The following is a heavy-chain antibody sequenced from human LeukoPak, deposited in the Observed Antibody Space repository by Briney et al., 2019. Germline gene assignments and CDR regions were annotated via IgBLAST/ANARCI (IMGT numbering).Heavy chain of an antibody. D-gene: IGHD1-26*01. CDR1: GFTFSSYW. CDR2: IKQDDSQK. Sequence: PGGSLRLSCAASGFTFSSYWMSWVRQPPGKGLEWVANIKQDDSQKYYADSVKGRFTISRDNAKNTLYLQVNSLRVEDTAVYYCARVSGLDYWSQGTLVTVSS. CDR3: ARVSGLDY. V-gene: IGHV3-7*01. J-gene: IGHJ4*02.